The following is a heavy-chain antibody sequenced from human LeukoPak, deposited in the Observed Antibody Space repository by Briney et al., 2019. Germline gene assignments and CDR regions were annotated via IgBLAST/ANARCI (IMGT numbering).Heavy chain of an antibody. J-gene: IGHJ6*03. V-gene: IGHV3-66*01. CDR2: FYSDGST. Sequence: PGGFLRLSCAASGFTVSNNCMSWVRQAPGKGLEWVSVFYSDGSTDYADSVKGRFTISRDKSKNTLYLQMNSLRAEDTAVYYCAITVTNYYYMDVWGKGTTVTISS. D-gene: IGHD4-17*01. CDR3: AITVTNYYYMDV. CDR1: GFTVSNNC.